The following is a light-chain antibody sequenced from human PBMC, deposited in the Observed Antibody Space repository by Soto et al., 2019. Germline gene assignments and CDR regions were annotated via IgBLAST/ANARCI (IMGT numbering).Light chain of an antibody. CDR2: GAS. Sequence: EIVLTQSPGTLSLSPGERATLSCRASQSVSSSYLAWYQQKPGQAPRLLLYGASSRATGIPDRFSGSGSGTDFTLTISRLAPEDFAVYYCQQYGSSPLTFGGGTKVEIK. CDR3: QQYGSSPLT. V-gene: IGKV3-20*01. CDR1: QSVSSSY. J-gene: IGKJ4*01.